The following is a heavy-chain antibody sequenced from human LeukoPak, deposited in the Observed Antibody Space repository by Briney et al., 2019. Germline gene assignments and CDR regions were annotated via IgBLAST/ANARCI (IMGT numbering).Heavy chain of an antibody. CDR2: INPNSGGT. V-gene: IGHV1-2*02. J-gene: IGHJ4*02. CDR1: GYTFTVYY. D-gene: IGHD1-26*01. Sequence: ASVKVSCKASGYTFTVYYIHWVRQAPGQGLEWMGWINPNSGGTNYAQKFQGRVTMTRDTSISTAYMELSRLRSDDTAVYYCAGDRRRVGATYYWGQGALVTVSS. CDR3: AGDRRRVGATYY.